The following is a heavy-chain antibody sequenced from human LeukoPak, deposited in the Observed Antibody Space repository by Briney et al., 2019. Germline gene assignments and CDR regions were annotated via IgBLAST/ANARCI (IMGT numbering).Heavy chain of an antibody. CDR3: ASGSGSYLDYFDY. CDR2: ISSSSSTI. J-gene: IGHJ4*02. Sequence: GGSLRLSCAASGFTFSSYSMNWVRQAPGKGLEWVSYISSSSSTIYYADSVKGRFTISRDNAKNSLYLQMYSLRAEDTAVYYCASGSGSYLDYFDYWGQGTLVTVSS. CDR1: GFTFSSYS. V-gene: IGHV3-48*01. D-gene: IGHD3-10*01.